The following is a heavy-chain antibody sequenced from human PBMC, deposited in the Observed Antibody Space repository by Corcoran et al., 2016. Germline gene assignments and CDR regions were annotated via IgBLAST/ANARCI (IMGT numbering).Heavy chain of an antibody. V-gene: IGHV5-51*01. CDR2: IYPGDSDT. CDR1: GYSFTTYW. D-gene: IGHD3-10*01. J-gene: IGHJ5*02. CDR3: ARLRITMVRGVITTDNWFDP. Sequence: EVQLVQSGAEVKKPGESLKISCKGSGYSFTTYWICWVRQMPGKGLEWMGIIYPGDSDTRYSPSFHGQVTIPADKSISTAYLQWSSLKASDTAMYYCARLRITMVRGVITTDNWFDPWGQGTLVTVSS.